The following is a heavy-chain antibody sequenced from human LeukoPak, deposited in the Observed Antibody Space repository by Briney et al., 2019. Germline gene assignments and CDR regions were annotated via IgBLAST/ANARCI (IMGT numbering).Heavy chain of an antibody. CDR1: GFTFSSYS. CDR2: LSGSGGKT. J-gene: IGHJ4*02. V-gene: IGHV3-23*01. CDR3: AKATGYSSDWTFDY. Sequence: GGSLRLSCAASGFTFSSYSMSWVRQAPGKGLEWISALSGSGGKTYYADSVKGRFTISRDNSKNTLFLQMNSIRAEDTAVYYCAKATGYSSDWTFDYWGQGTLVTVSS. D-gene: IGHD6-19*01.